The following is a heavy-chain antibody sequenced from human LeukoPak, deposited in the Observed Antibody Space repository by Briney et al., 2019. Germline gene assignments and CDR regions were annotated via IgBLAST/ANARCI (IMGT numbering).Heavy chain of an antibody. CDR3: ARDPHSGSYSSNWFDP. D-gene: IGHD1-26*01. V-gene: IGHV1-69*04. J-gene: IGHJ5*02. Sequence: SVKVSCKASGGTFSSYAISWVRQAPGQGLEWMGRIIPILGIANYAQKFQGRVTITADKSTSTAYMELSSLRSEDTAVYYCARDPHSGSYSSNWFDPWGQGTLVTVSS. CDR2: IIPILGIA. CDR1: GGTFSSYA.